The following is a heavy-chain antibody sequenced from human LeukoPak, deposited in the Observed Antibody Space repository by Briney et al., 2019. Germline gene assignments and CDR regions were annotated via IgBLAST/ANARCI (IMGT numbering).Heavy chain of an antibody. V-gene: IGHV4-34*01. Sequence: PSETLSLTCTVSGGSISSYYWSWIRQSPGKGLEWIGEINHSGSTNYNSSLKSRVTISVDMSKNQFSLKLSSVTAADTAVYFCARQSRLHIRPLDYWGQGTLVTVSS. CDR3: ARQSRLHIRPLDY. CDR2: INHSGST. J-gene: IGHJ4*02. CDR1: GGSISSYY. D-gene: IGHD4-11*01.